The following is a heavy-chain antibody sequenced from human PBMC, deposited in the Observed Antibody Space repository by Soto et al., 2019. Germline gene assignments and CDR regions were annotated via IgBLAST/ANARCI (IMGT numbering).Heavy chain of an antibody. D-gene: IGHD4-17*01. V-gene: IGHV4-39*02. Sequence: SETLSLTCTVSGGSVNSENHYWVWIRQPPGKGLEWISSIISTGRTYYNPSLRSRVTISVDTSKNHFSLILSSVTAADTAVYYCARSQTTVTSYDYWGQGTLVTVS. CDR3: ARSQTTVTSYDY. CDR2: IISTGRT. J-gene: IGHJ4*02. CDR1: GGSVNSENHY.